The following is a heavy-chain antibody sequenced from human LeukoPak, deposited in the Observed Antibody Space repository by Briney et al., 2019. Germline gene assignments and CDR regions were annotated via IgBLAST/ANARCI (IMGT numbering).Heavy chain of an antibody. J-gene: IGHJ4*02. CDR2: ISSSSSYI. D-gene: IGHD5-12*01. CDR3: ARLHYSGYPIDY. Sequence: GGSLRLSCAASGFTFNSYSMNWVRQAPGKGLEWVSSISSSSSYIYYADSVKGRFTISRDNAKNSLYLQMNSLRAEDTAVYYCARLHYSGYPIDYWGQGTLVTVSS. CDR1: GFTFNSYS. V-gene: IGHV3-21*01.